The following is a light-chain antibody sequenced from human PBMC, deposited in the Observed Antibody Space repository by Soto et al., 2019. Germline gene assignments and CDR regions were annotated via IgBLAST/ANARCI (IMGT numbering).Light chain of an antibody. CDR3: QQLNSYPLT. CDR1: QGMSSY. V-gene: IGKV1-9*01. Sequence: DIQLTQSPSFLSASVGDRVTITCRASQGMSSYLAWYQQKPGKAPNLLIYAASTLQSGVPSRFSGSGSGTEFTLTISSLQPVDFATYYCQQLNSYPLTFGQGTRLEIK. J-gene: IGKJ5*01. CDR2: AAS.